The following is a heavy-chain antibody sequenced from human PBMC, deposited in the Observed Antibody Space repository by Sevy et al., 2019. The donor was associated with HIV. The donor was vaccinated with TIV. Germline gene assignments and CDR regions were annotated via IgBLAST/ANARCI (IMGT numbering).Heavy chain of an antibody. V-gene: IGHV3-74*01. J-gene: IGHJ4*02. D-gene: IGHD1-26*01. Sequence: GGSLRLSCAASGFTFSSYWMHWVRRAPAKGLVWVSRINSDGSSTGYADSVKGRFTISRDNAKNTLYLQMNSLRAEDTAVYYSARDLGGSYYSFDYWGQGTLVTVSS. CDR3: ARDLGGSYYSFDY. CDR2: INSDGSST. CDR1: GFTFSSYW.